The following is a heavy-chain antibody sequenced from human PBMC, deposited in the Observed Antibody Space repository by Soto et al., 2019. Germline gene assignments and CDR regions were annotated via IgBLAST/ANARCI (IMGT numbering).Heavy chain of an antibody. CDR2: LTAGGTNA. D-gene: IGHD1-26*01. Sequence: EVQLLESGGGLVQPGESLRLSCVAYGFSFSGSAMTWVRQAPGKGLEWVSSLTAGGTNAFYADSVKGRFTISGDNSKNTLFLQMNSLRVEDTAVYFCAKPIALGCLDSWGQGTLVTVSS. CDR1: GFSFSGSA. J-gene: IGHJ4*02. CDR3: AKPIALGCLDS. V-gene: IGHV3-23*01.